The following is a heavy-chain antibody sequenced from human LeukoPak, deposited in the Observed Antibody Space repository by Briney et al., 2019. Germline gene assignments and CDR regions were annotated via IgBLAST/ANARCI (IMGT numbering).Heavy chain of an antibody. CDR3: ARRSNPGDFRWFDP. Sequence: SATLSLTCTVSGGSISSSSYYWGWIRQPPGKGLEWIGEINHSGSTTYNPSLRSRVTMSVDTPNNQFSLKVTSVTAADTAVYYCARRSNPGDFRWFDPWGQGTLVTVSS. CDR2: INHSGST. D-gene: IGHD4-17*01. V-gene: IGHV4-39*07. CDR1: GGSISSSSYY. J-gene: IGHJ5*02.